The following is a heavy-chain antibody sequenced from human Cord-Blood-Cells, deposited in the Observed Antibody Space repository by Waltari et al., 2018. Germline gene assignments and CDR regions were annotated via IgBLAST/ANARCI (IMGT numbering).Heavy chain of an antibody. D-gene: IGHD1-26*01. Sequence: QVQLQESASGLVKPSETLSLTCTVSGGSIRSYYWSWLRQPPGKGLEWIGYIYYSGSTNYNPSLKSRVTISVDTSKNQFSLKLSSVTAADTAVYYCARDFQRYGIVGATGAFDIWGQGTMVTVSS. CDR2: IYYSGST. CDR3: ARDFQRYGIVGATGAFDI. J-gene: IGHJ3*02. V-gene: IGHV4-59*13. CDR1: GGSIRSYY.